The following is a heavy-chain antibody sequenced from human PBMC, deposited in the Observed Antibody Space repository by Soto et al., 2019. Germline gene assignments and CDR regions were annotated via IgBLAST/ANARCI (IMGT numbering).Heavy chain of an antibody. J-gene: IGHJ4*02. V-gene: IGHV1-24*01. CDR3: ARYYYDSSGYYYFDY. Sequence: ASVKVSCKASGYTLTELSMHWVRQAPGKGLEWMGGFDPEDGETIYAQKFQGRVTMTEDTSTDTAYMELSSLRSEDTAVYYCARYYYDSSGYYYFDYWGQGTLVTVSS. CDR2: FDPEDGET. CDR1: GYTLTELS. D-gene: IGHD3-22*01.